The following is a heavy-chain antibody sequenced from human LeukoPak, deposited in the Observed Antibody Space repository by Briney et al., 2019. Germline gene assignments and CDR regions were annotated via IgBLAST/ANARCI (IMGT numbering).Heavy chain of an antibody. D-gene: IGHD3-3*01. V-gene: IGHV1-2*02. CDR3: ARDPFTYYDFWSGYYGFDY. CDR1: GYTFTGYY. Sequence: GASVKVSCKASGYTFTGYYMHWVRQAPGQGLEWMGWINPNSGGTNYAQKFQGRVTMTRDTSISTAYMELSRLRFDDTAVYYCARDPFTYYDFWSGYYGFDYWGQGTLVTVSS. CDR2: INPNSGGT. J-gene: IGHJ4*02.